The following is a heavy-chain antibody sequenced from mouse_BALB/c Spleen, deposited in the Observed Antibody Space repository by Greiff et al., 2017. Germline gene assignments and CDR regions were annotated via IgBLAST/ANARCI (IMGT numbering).Heavy chain of an antibody. CDR2: IYPGDGDT. CDR3: ARRGTVVDYYAMDY. Sequence: VQLQQSGAELVRPGSSVKISCKASGYAFSSYWMNWVKQRPGQGLEWIGQIYPGDGDTNYNGKFEGKATLTADKSSSTAYMQLSSLTSEDSAVYFCARRGTVVDYYAMDYWGQGTSVTVSS. D-gene: IGHD1-1*01. CDR1: GYAFSSYW. J-gene: IGHJ4*01. V-gene: IGHV1-80*01.